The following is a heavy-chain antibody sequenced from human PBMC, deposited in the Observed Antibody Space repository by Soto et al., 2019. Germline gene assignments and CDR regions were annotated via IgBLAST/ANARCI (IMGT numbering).Heavy chain of an antibody. D-gene: IGHD1-26*01. Sequence: SETLSLTCTVSGGSISSNTYYWGWIRQPPGKGLEWIGNIYYSGSTYYNPSLKSRVVISVDTSKNQFALKLTSVAAADTAVYYCARGVVGPTAPDYWGQGTLVTVSS. J-gene: IGHJ4*02. V-gene: IGHV4-39*01. CDR2: IYYSGST. CDR1: GGSISSNTYY. CDR3: ARGVVGPTAPDY.